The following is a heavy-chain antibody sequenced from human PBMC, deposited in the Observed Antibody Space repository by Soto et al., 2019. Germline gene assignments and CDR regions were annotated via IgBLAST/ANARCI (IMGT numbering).Heavy chain of an antibody. CDR2: ISGSGGST. D-gene: IGHD3-3*01. V-gene: IGHV3-23*01. CDR3: AKDGYYDFWSGYYKGAPYYYYYGMDV. J-gene: IGHJ6*02. CDR1: GFTFSSYA. Sequence: GGSLRLSCAASGFTFSSYAMSWVRQAPGKGLEWVSAISGSGGSTYYADSVKGRFTISRDNSKNTLYLQMNSLRAEDTAVYYCAKDGYYDFWSGYYKGAPYYYYYGMDVWGQGTTVTVSS.